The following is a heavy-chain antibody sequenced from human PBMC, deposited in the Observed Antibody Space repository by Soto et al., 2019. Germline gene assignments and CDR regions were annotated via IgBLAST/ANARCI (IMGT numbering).Heavy chain of an antibody. V-gene: IGHV1-69*13. Sequence: ASVKVSCKASGGTFSSYAISWVRQAPGQGLEWMGGIIPIFGTANYAQKFQGRVTITADESTSTAYMELSSLRSEDTAVYHCASYGSGSYYWAHAFDIWGQGTMVTVSS. CDR1: GGTFSSYA. CDR3: ASYGSGSYYWAHAFDI. D-gene: IGHD3-10*01. J-gene: IGHJ3*02. CDR2: IIPIFGTA.